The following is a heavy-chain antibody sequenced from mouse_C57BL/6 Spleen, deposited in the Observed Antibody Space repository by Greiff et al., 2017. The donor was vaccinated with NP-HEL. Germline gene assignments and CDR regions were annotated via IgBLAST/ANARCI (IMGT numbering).Heavy chain of an antibody. J-gene: IGHJ1*03. V-gene: IGHV1-74*01. CDR3: AISDYAYGV. CDR1: GYTFTSYW. CDR2: IYPSDSDT. Sequence: QVQLQQPGAELVKPGASVKVSCKASGYTFTSYWMHWVKQRPGQGLEWIGRIYPSDSDTNYNHKFKGKATLTADKSSSTAYMQLSSLTSEDSAVYYCAISDYAYGVWGTGTTVTVSS. D-gene: IGHD1-2*01.